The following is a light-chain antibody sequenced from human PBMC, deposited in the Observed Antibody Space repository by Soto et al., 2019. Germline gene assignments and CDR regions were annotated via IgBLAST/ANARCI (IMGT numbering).Light chain of an antibody. CDR3: QQYHSPPLT. CDR2: GAI. Sequence: EIVLTQSPGTLSLSPGQRGTLSCRASQNIRSNYVAWFQQKPGQPPRLLIYGAINRASGIPDRFSGSGSGTEFTLTIGSLEPEDFVVYYCQQYHSPPLTFGQGTKVEFK. CDR1: QNIRSNY. J-gene: IGKJ1*01. V-gene: IGKV3-20*01.